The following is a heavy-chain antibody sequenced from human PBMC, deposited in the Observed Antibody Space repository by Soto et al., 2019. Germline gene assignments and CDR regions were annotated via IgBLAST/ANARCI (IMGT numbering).Heavy chain of an antibody. CDR1: GYTFTSYY. CDR2: INPSGGST. J-gene: IGHJ4*02. Sequence: QVQLVQSGAEVKKPGASVKVSCKASGYTFTSYYMHWVRQAPGQGLEWMGIINPSGGSTSYAQKSEGRVTMTRDTSRSTVSREVSSLRSEDPAVYYCARGGGAVAGDLDSWGRGTLVTVSS. CDR3: ARGGGAVAGDLDS. D-gene: IGHD6-19*01. V-gene: IGHV1-46*03.